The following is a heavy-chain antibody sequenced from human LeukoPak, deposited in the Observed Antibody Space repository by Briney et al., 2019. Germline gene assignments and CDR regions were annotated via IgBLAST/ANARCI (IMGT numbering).Heavy chain of an antibody. V-gene: IGHV1-24*01. Sequence: ASVKVSCKVSGYTLTELSMHWVRQAPGKGLEWMGGFDPEDGETIYAQKFQGRVTMTEDTSTDTAYMELSSLRSEDTAVYYCATDNPIITMVRGALDYRGQGTLVTVSS. D-gene: IGHD3-10*01. J-gene: IGHJ4*02. CDR3: ATDNPIITMVRGALDY. CDR1: GYTLTELS. CDR2: FDPEDGET.